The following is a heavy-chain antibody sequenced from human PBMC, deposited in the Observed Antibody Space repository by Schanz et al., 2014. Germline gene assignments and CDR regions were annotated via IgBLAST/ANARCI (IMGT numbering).Heavy chain of an antibody. CDR2: ISGSGDRT. CDR1: GFTFSAYA. D-gene: IGHD1-26*01. J-gene: IGHJ4*02. Sequence: EVQLLESGGGLVQPGGSLRLSCSGSGFTFSAYAMTWVRQAPGKGLEWVSTISGSGDRTFYADSVKGRFTISRDTSKRTQYLQMNRLRADDTAVYYCAKDRDGSYYSALPSYWDSWGQGSLVIVSS. CDR3: AKDRDGSYYSALPSYWDS. V-gene: IGHV3-23*01.